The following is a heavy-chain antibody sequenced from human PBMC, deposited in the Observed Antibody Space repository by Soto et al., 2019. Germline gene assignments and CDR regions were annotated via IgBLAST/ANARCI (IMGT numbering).Heavy chain of an antibody. CDR3: AILQILNEPPDAFDI. V-gene: IGHV3-23*01. D-gene: IGHD4-4*01. Sequence: LRLSCAASGFTFSSYAMSWVRQAPGKGLEWVSAISGSGGSTYYADSVKGRFTLSRDNSKNTLYLQMNSLRAEDTAVSYCAILQILNEPPDAFDIWGQGTMVTVSS. CDR1: GFTFSSYA. CDR2: ISGSGGST. J-gene: IGHJ3*02.